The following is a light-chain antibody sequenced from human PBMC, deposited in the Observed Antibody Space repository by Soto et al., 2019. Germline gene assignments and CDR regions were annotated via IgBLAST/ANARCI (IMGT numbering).Light chain of an antibody. CDR1: QSVSSY. V-gene: IGKV3-11*01. CDR3: QQRYDWPVT. J-gene: IGKJ5*01. CDR2: GAS. Sequence: EIVLTQSPGTLSLSPGERATLSCRASQSVSSYLAWYQQRPGQAPRLLIYGASNRATGIPPRFSGSGSGTDFTLTISSLEPEDFSVYYCQQRYDWPVTFGQGTRLEIK.